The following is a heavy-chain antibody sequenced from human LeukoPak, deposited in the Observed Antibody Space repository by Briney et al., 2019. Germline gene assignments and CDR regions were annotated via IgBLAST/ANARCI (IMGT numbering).Heavy chain of an antibody. Sequence: PSETLSLTCAVYGGSFSGYYWSWIRQPPGKGLEWIGEINHSGSTNYNPSLKSRVTISVDTSKNQFSLKLSSVTAADTAVYYCARGYSSSSYNWFDPWGQGTLVTVSS. D-gene: IGHD6-6*01. CDR1: GGSFSGYY. CDR3: ARGYSSSSYNWFDP. V-gene: IGHV4-34*01. J-gene: IGHJ5*02. CDR2: INHSGST.